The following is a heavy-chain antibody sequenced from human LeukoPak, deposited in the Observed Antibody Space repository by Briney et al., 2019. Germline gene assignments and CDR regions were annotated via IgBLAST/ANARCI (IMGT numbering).Heavy chain of an antibody. CDR2: ISAYNGNT. Sequence: GSVKVSCKASGYTFTSYGINWVRQAPGQGLEWMGRISAYNGNTNYAQKLQGRVTMTTDTSTSTAYMELRSLRSDDTAVYYCARDLIVVPAATEGRKTGTRSNYYYMDVWGKGTTVTVSS. CDR3: ARDLIVVPAATEGRKTGTRSNYYYMDV. J-gene: IGHJ6*03. V-gene: IGHV1-18*01. D-gene: IGHD2-2*01. CDR1: GYTFTSYG.